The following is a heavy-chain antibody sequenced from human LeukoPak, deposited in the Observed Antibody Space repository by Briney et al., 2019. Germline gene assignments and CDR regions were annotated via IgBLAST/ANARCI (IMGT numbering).Heavy chain of an antibody. V-gene: IGHV4-59*01. J-gene: IGHJ6*02. D-gene: IGHD2/OR15-2a*01. Sequence: PSETLSLTCTVSGGSNSSYYWSWIRQPPGKGLEWIGYIYYSGSTNYNPSLKSRVTISVDTSKNQFSLKLSSVTAADTAVYYCARVSLGVLHQQTYYYYYGMDVWGQGTTVTVSS. CDR2: IYYSGST. CDR3: ARVSLGVLHQQTYYYYYGMDV. CDR1: GGSNSSYY.